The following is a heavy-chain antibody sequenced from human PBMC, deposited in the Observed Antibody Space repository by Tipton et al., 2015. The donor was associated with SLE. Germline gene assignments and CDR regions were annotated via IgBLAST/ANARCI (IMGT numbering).Heavy chain of an antibody. J-gene: IGHJ4*02. Sequence: TLSLTCIVSGGSIRNYYWSWIRQSPGKGLEWIGDISYRDGTTYNPSLESRITASLDMSKNQFSLKLSSVTAADTAVYYCARGRIAVAGNHFDYWVQGTLVTVSS. V-gene: IGHV4-59*08. D-gene: IGHD6-19*01. CDR3: ARGRIAVAGNHFDY. CDR2: ISYRDGT. CDR1: GGSIRNYY.